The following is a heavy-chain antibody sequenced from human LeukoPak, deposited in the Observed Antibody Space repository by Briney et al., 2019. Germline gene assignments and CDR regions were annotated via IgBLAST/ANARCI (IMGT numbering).Heavy chain of an antibody. J-gene: IGHJ5*02. CDR3: ARSWFGEWGNWFDP. Sequence: PSETLSLTCTVSGGSISSTGYYWGWIRQPPGKGLEWIGSIYFGGNTYYNPSLKSRLTFSVDMSKNQFSLKLNSVTATDTAVYYCARSWFGEWGNWFDPWGQGTLVTVSS. D-gene: IGHD3-10*01. CDR1: GGSISSTGYY. V-gene: IGHV4-39*01. CDR2: IYFGGNT.